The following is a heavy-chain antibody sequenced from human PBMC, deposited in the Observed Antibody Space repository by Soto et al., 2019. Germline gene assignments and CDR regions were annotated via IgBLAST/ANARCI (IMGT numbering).Heavy chain of an antibody. D-gene: IGHD1-26*01. CDR1: GFTFSNYG. V-gene: IGHV3-33*01. J-gene: IGHJ6*02. Sequence: GGSLRLSCAASGFTFSNYGMHWVRQAPGKGLEWVAIIWHDGNNKYYADSVRGRFIISRDNSKNRLYLQMNSLRAEDTAVYYCASDIVGASDSYGLDVWGQGTPVTVSS. CDR3: ASDIVGASDSYGLDV. CDR2: IWHDGNNK.